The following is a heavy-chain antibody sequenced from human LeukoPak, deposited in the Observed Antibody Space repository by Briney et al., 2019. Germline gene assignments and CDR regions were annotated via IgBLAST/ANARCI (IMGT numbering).Heavy chain of an antibody. J-gene: IGHJ4*02. D-gene: IGHD1-26*01. CDR3: ARGMEWELPGLN. Sequence: ASVKVSCKASGYTFSSYAISWVRQAPGQGLEWMGGIIPIFGTANYAQKFQGRVTITTDESTSTAYMELRSLRSDDTAVYYCARGMEWELPGLNWGQGTLVTVSS. CDR1: GYTFSSYA. CDR2: IIPIFGTA. V-gene: IGHV1-69*05.